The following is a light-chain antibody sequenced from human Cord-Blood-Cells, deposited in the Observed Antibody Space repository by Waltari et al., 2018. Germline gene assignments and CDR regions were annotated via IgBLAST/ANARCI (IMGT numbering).Light chain of an antibody. V-gene: IGKV3-15*01. Sequence: DIVMTKSPATLSVSPGERATLSCRASQNVSSNLAWYQQKPGQAPSLLIYGTSTRATGIPARFSGSGSGTEFTLTISSLQSEDFAVYYCQQYNNWPPFTFGPGTKVDIK. J-gene: IGKJ3*01. CDR2: GTS. CDR1: QNVSSN. CDR3: QQYNNWPPFT.